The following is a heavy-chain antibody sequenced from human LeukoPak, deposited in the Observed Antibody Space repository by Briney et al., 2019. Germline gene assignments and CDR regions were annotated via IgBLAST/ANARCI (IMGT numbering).Heavy chain of an antibody. Sequence: SETLSLTCTVSGGSISSYYWSWIRQPPGKGLEWIGYIYYSGSTNYNPSLKSRVTISVDTSKNQFSLKLSSVTAADTAVYYCARLRGRVYSNSTDYWGQGTLVTVSS. J-gene: IGHJ4*02. CDR2: IYYSGST. CDR3: ARLRGRVYSNSTDY. V-gene: IGHV4-59*12. D-gene: IGHD4-11*01. CDR1: GGSISSYY.